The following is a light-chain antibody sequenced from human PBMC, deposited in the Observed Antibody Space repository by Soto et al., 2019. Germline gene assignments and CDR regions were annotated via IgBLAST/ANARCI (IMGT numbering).Light chain of an antibody. V-gene: IGKV1-39*01. CDR2: AAS. CDR1: QSISSS. Sequence: DIQITQSPSSLSASVGDRVTITCRASQSISSSLNWYQQKPGKAPKLLIYAASNMQSGVPPRFSGSGSATDFTLTISSLQPEDFVTYYCQQRYTTPPLTFGGGTKVDIK. CDR3: QQRYTTPPLT. J-gene: IGKJ4*01.